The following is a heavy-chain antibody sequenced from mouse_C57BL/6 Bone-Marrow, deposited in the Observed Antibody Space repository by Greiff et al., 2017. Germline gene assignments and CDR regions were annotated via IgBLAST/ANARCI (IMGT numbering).Heavy chain of an antibody. D-gene: IGHD1-1*01. Sequence: EVQLVESGGDLVKPGGSLKFSCAASGFTFSSYGMSWVRQTPDKRLEWVATISSGGSYTYYPDSVKGRYTISRDNAKNTLYLQMSSLKSEDTAMYYCARHRTTVVATLYYFDDWGTGTTLTVSS. V-gene: IGHV5-6*01. J-gene: IGHJ2*01. CDR2: ISSGGSYT. CDR3: ARHRTTVVATLYYFDD. CDR1: GFTFSSYG.